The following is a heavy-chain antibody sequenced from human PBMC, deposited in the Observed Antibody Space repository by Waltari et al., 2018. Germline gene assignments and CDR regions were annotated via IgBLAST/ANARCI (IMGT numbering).Heavy chain of an antibody. CDR2: FDPEDGET. D-gene: IGHD1-26*01. CDR1: GYTFTELS. Sequence: QVQLVQSGAEVKKPGHSVQVSGKVSGYTFTELSMNGVRQAPGKGLEWMGGFDPEDGETIYAQKFQGRVTMTEDTSTDTAYMELSSLRSEDTAVYYCATDLVIVGATLGDYWGQGTLVTVSS. V-gene: IGHV1-24*01. J-gene: IGHJ4*02. CDR3: ATDLVIVGATLGDY.